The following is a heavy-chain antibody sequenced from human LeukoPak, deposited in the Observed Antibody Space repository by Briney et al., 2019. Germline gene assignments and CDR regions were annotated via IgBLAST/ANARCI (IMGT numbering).Heavy chain of an antibody. D-gene: IGHD6-19*01. CDR2: IYYSGGT. V-gene: IGHV4-59*01. CDR3: ARDQYSSGWQPRSYYGMDV. CDR1: GGSINYYY. J-gene: IGHJ6*02. Sequence: SETLSLTCTVSGGSINYYYWMWIRQPPGKGLEWIGYIYYSGGTHYNPSLKSRVTISVDTSKNQFSLKLSSVTAADTAVYYCARDQYSSGWQPRSYYGMDVWGQGTTVTVSS.